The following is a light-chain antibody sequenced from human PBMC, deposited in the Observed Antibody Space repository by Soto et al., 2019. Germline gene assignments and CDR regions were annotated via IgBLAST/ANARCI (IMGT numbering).Light chain of an antibody. CDR3: QQYTSHPWT. CDR2: KAS. V-gene: IGKV1-5*03. CDR1: QSISSW. Sequence: DIQMTQSPSTLSASVGDRVTITCRASQSISSWLAWYQQKPGKAPKLLIYKASSLESGVPSRFSGSGSGTEFTLTISSLQPDAFATYYCQQYTSHPWTFRQGTKLQIK. J-gene: IGKJ1*01.